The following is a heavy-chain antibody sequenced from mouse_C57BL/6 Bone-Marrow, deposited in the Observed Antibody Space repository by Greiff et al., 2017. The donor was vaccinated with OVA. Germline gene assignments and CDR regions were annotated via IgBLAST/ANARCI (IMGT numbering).Heavy chain of an antibody. CDR3: ARKYYGLDY. CDR1: GYTFTDYN. CDR2: INPNNGGT. J-gene: IGHJ2*01. V-gene: IGHV1-18*01. D-gene: IGHD1-1*01. Sequence: VQLQQSGPELVKPGASVKIPCKASGYTFTDYNMDWVKQSPGKSLEWIGDINPNNGGTIYNQKFKGKATLTVDKSSSTAYMELRSLTSEDTAVYYCARKYYGLDYWGQGTTLTVSS.